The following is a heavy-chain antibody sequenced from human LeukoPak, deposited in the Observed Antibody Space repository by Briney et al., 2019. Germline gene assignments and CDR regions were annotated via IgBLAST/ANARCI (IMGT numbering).Heavy chain of an antibody. D-gene: IGHD2/OR15-2a*01. CDR1: GFTFSTYS. CDR2: ICTRSSSI. V-gene: IGHV3-21*01. J-gene: IGHJ5*02. Sequence: GGSLRPSCAPSGFTFSTYSMNWVRQAPGKGLEWVSSICTRSSSIYYADSVRGRFTISRDNARTSLYLQMNSLRAEDTAVYYCVRIPNSANFPNWFDPWGQGTLVTVSS. CDR3: VRIPNSANFPNWFDP.